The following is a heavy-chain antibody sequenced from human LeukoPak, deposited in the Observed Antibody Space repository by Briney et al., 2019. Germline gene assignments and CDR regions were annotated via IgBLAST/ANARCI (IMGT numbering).Heavy chain of an antibody. CDR1: GGSISSGGYS. Sequence: PSQTLSLTCAVSGGSISSGGYSWSWIRQPPGKGLEWIGYTYHSGSTYYNPSLKSRVTISVARSKTQFSLKLSSVTAADTAVYYCAREAQQYYDSSGYLWGRGTLVTVSS. V-gene: IGHV4-30-2*01. CDR3: AREAQQYYDSSGYL. J-gene: IGHJ2*01. CDR2: TYHSGST. D-gene: IGHD3-22*01.